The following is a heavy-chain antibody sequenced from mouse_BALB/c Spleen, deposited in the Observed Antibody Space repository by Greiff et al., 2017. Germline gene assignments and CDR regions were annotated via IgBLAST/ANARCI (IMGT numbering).Heavy chain of an antibody. CDR1: GFNIKDTY. Sequence: EVKLMESGAELVKPWASVKLSCTASGFNIKDTYMHWVKQRPEQGLEWIGRIDPANGNTKYDPKFQGKATITADTSSNTAYLQLSSLTSEDTAVYYCARGNWDYFDYWGQGTTLTVSS. CDR2: IDPANGNT. CDR3: ARGNWDYFDY. J-gene: IGHJ2*01. V-gene: IGHV14-3*02. D-gene: IGHD4-1*01.